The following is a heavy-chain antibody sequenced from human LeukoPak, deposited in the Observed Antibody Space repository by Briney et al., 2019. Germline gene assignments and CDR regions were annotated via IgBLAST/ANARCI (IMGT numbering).Heavy chain of an antibody. Sequence: SETLSLTCTVSDGSISSYYWSWIRQPPGKGLEWIGYIYYSGSTSYNPSLKSRVTISVDTSKNHFSLKLSSVTAADTAVYYCARSPEFRIYYYYYMDVRGKGTTVTVSS. CDR1: DGSISSYY. V-gene: IGHV4-59*01. CDR3: ARSPEFRIYYYYYMDV. J-gene: IGHJ6*03. CDR2: IYYSGST.